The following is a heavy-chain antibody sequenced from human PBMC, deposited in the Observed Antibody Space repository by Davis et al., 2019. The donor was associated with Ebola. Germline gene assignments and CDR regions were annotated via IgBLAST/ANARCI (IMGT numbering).Heavy chain of an antibody. CDR2: IKQDGSEK. V-gene: IGHV3-7*03. J-gene: IGHJ4*02. CDR1: GFTVSSNY. CDR3: ARVPLGYSNYFDY. Sequence: GESLKISCAASGFTVSSNYMSWVRQAPGKGLEWVANIKQDGSEKYYVDSVKGRFTISRDNAKNSLYLQMNSLRAEDTAVYYCARVPLGYSNYFDYWGQGTLVTVSS. D-gene: IGHD4-11*01.